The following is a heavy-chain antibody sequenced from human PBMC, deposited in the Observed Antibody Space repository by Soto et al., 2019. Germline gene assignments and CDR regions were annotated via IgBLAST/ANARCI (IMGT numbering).Heavy chain of an antibody. CDR2: ISAYNGNT. Sequence: QVQLVQSGAEVKKPGASVKVSCKASGYTFTSSGISWVRQAPVQGLECMGWISAYNGNTNYAQKLQGRVTMTTDTSTSTAYMELRILRSDDTAVYFCARATRGHARTQNWFDLWGQGTLGTGSS. J-gene: IGHJ5*02. V-gene: IGHV1-18*01. D-gene: IGHD2-2*01. CDR1: GYTFTSSG. CDR3: ARATRGHARTQNWFDL.